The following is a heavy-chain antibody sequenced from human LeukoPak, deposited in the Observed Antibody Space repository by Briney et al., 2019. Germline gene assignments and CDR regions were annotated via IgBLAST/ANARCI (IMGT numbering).Heavy chain of an antibody. CDR3: ARLSWDIMVVPAAVRHFDI. D-gene: IGHD2-2*01. V-gene: IGHV5-51*01. Sequence: GGSLLISSYGVCGCFFNSLVGWGRRLAGKGLEWRGIIYRGDSDTRYSPSFQGQVAISADKSINTAFLQWSSLKASDSAIYYCARLSWDIMVVPAAVRHFDIWGQGTMVSVSS. CDR1: CGCFFNSL. CDR2: IYRGDSDT. J-gene: IGHJ3*02.